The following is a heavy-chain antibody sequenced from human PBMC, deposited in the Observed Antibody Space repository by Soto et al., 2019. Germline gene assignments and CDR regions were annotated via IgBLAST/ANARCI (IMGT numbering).Heavy chain of an antibody. CDR3: ARGPYSGNAIDY. CDR1: GAPISSGDYY. Sequence: SETLSLTCTVSGAPISSGDYYWTWVRQHPGKGLEWIGFIYYSGSTFYNPSLRSRLSILIDTSKNQFSLNLTSVTAADTAVYYCARGPYSGNAIDYWGQGTLVTVSS. D-gene: IGHD4-4*01. V-gene: IGHV4-31*03. J-gene: IGHJ4*02. CDR2: IYYSGST.